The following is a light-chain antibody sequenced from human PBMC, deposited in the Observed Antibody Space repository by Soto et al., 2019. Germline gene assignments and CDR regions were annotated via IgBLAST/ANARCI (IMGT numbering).Light chain of an antibody. J-gene: IGKJ1*01. V-gene: IGKV1-9*01. CDR2: AAS. CDR1: QGISSY. CDR3: QQLNSYPRT. Sequence: DIQLTQSPSFLSASVGDRVTITCRASQGISSYLAWYQQKPGKAPKHLIYAASPLQNTAPSRVIGSGSGTGFTLTCSSLQPEDSATYYCQQLNSYPRTFGQGTKMEIK.